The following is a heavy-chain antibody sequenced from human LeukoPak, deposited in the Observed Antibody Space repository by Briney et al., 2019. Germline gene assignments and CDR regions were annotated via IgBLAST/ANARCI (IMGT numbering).Heavy chain of an antibody. CDR3: ESKDIVVVPARRDRYFDL. J-gene: IGHJ2*01. V-gene: IGHV3-30*02. CDR1: GFTFSSYG. CDR2: IRYDGSIK. Sequence: TGGSLRLSCAASGFTFSSYGMHWVRQAPGKGLEWVAFIRYDGSIKYYADSVKGRFTISRDNSKNTLYLQMNSLRAEDTAVYYCESKDIVVVPARRDRYFDLWGRGTLVTVSS. D-gene: IGHD2-2*01.